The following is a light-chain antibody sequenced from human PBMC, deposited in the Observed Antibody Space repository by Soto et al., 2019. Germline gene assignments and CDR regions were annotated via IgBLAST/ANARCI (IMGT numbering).Light chain of an antibody. V-gene: IGLV2-23*01. CDR2: EGS. Sequence: QSVLTQPASVSGSPGQSITISCTGTSSDVGRYNLVSWYQQHPGKAPKLIIYEGSKGPSGVSDRFSGSKSGNTASLTISGLQTEDEADYYCCSYAGSSTFWVFGGGNKLTVL. J-gene: IGLJ3*02. CDR3: CSYAGSSTFWV. CDR1: SSDVGRYNL.